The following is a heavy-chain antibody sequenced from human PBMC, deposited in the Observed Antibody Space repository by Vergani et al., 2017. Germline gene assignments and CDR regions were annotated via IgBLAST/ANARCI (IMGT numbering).Heavy chain of an antibody. J-gene: IGHJ6*02. CDR2: IDPSDSYT. V-gene: IGHV5-10-1*03. CDR1: GYSFTSYW. D-gene: IGHD2-2*01. Sequence: EVQLVQSGAEVKKPGESLRISCKGSGYSFTSYWISWVRQMPGKGLEWMGRIDPSDSYTNYSPSFQGHVTISADQSISTAYLQWSSLKASDTAMYYCARQCGGSSTSCYHSEGMDVWGQGTTVTVSS. CDR3: ARQCGGSSTSCYHSEGMDV.